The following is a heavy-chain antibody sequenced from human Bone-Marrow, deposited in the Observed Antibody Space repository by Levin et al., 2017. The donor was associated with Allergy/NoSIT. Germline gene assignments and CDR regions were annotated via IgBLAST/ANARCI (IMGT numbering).Heavy chain of an antibody. CDR2: ITSRGSSI. CDR1: GFNFRNFR. D-gene: IGHD1-14*01. CDR3: SRDPDTGGPGDV. J-gene: IGHJ6*02. V-gene: IGHV3-21*06. Sequence: GGSLRLSCAASGFNFRNFRMNWVRQAPGKGLEWVSGITSRGSSIYYADSVKGRFTTSRDNAKNSLYLQMNSLRVEDTAVYYCSRDPDTGGPGDVWGQGTTVIVSS.